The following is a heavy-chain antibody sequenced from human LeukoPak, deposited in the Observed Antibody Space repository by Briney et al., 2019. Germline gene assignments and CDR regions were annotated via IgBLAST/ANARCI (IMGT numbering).Heavy chain of an antibody. CDR3: AKAGGVADYYYYYGMDV. CDR1: GFTFSSYG. J-gene: IGHJ6*02. Sequence: GGPLRLSCAASGFTFSSYGMHWVRQAPGKGLEWVAVISYDGSNKYYADSVKGRFTISRDNSKNTLYLQMNSLRAEDTAVYYCAKAGGVADYYYYYGMDVWGQGTTVTVSS. CDR2: ISYDGSNK. V-gene: IGHV3-30*18. D-gene: IGHD3-16*01.